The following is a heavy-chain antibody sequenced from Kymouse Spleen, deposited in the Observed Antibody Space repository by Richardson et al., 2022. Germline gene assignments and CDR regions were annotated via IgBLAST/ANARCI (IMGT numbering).Heavy chain of an antibody. CDR3: ARRYCTNGDYFDY. CDR1: GGSISSSSYY. D-gene: IGHD2-8*01. CDR2: IYYSGST. Sequence: QLQLQESGPGLVKPSETLSLTCTVSGGSISSSSYYWGWIRQPPGKGLEWIGSIYYSGSTYYNPSLKSRVTISVDTSKNQFSLKLSSVTAADTAVYYCARRYCTNGDYFDYWGQGTLVTVSS. J-gene: IGHJ4*02. V-gene: IGHV4-39*01.